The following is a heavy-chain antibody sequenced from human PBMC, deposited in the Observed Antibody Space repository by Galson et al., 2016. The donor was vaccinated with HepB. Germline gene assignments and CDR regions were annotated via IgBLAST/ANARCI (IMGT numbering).Heavy chain of an antibody. D-gene: IGHD3-3*01. Sequence: SLRLSCAASAFPFNIYWMHWVRQAPGRGLVWISSINNDGSATNYAGSVQGRFTISRDNAKNTLYLQMHGLRAEDTAIYYCTRDRRTIFDAFDIWGQGAMVTVSS. CDR1: AFPFNIYW. J-gene: IGHJ3*02. CDR3: TRDRRTIFDAFDI. CDR2: INNDGSAT. V-gene: IGHV3-74*01.